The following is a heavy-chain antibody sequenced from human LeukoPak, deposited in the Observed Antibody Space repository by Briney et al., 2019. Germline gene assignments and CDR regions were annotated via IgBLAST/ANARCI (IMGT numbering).Heavy chain of an antibody. J-gene: IGHJ4*02. CDR3: ANHLACGSTTCPSFDH. V-gene: IGHV3-21*01. CDR2: ISHSGYDI. CDR1: GFTFSRYS. D-gene: IGHD2-2*01. Sequence: GGSLRLSCAAFGFTFSRYSMSWVRQAPGKGLEWVSSISHSGYDIYYADSVKGRFTISRDNAKNSLSLQMNNLRIDDTAVYYCANHLACGSTTCPSFDHWGQGTLVTVSS.